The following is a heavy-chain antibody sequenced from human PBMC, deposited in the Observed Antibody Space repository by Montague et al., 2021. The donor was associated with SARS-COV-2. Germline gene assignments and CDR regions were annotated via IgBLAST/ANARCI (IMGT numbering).Heavy chain of an antibody. D-gene: IGHD2-2*02. CDR2: IYYSGTT. CDR3: ARGRGVLGGCCGSTSCYRDD. V-gene: IGHV4-59*01. Sequence: SETLSLTCTVSGGSISGDYWSWIRQPPGKGLEWIGYIYYSGTTNYNPSLKSRVTMSVDTSKNQFSLSLTSVTAAVTAVYYCARGRGVLGGCCGSTSCYRDDWGQGTLVTVSS. CDR1: GGSISGDY. J-gene: IGHJ4*02.